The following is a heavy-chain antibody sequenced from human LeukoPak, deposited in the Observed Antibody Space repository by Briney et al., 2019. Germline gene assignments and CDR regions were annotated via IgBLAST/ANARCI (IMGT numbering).Heavy chain of an antibody. Sequence: AAETLSLTCTVAGGSISSYYWSWIRQPPGKGLEWIGYICYSGSTNYNPSLKSRVTISVDTSKNQFSLKLSSVTAADTALYYCPRVSNDVDYWDQGTLVTVSS. CDR2: ICYSGST. J-gene: IGHJ4*02. D-gene: IGHD6-13*01. CDR1: GGSISSYY. V-gene: IGHV4-59*01. CDR3: PRVSNDVDY.